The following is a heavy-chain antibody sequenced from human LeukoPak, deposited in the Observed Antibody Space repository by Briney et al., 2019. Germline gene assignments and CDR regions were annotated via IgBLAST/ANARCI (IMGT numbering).Heavy chain of an antibody. J-gene: IGHJ3*01. D-gene: IGHD5-24*01. CDR3: ASMDVEMATTGA. CDR1: GYTFTGYY. CDR2: INPNSGGT. Sequence: ASVKVSCKASGYTFTGYYMHWVRQAPGQGLEWMGWINPNSGGTNYAQKFQGRVTMTRDTSISTVYMELSRLRSDDTAVYYCASMDVEMATTGAWGQGTMVTVSS. V-gene: IGHV1-2*02.